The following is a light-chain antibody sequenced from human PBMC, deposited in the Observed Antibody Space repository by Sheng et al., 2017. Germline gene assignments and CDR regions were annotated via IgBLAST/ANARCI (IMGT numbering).Light chain of an antibody. Sequence: SYEVTQSPSLSVSPGQTASITCSGDKLGDKYVSWYQQKPGQSPVVVIYQDNKRPSGIPERFSGSNSGNTATLIISGTRAVDEVAYYCQAWDSTTAVVFGGGTILTVL. CDR1: KLGDKY. CDR3: QAWDSTTAVV. V-gene: IGLV3-1*01. J-gene: IGLJ2*01. CDR2: QDN.